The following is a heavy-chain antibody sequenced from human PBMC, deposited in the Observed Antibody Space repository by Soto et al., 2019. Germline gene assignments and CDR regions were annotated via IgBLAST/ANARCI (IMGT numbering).Heavy chain of an antibody. V-gene: IGHV3-23*01. D-gene: IGHD3-16*01. CDR3: AKDLLGAGMDV. J-gene: IGHJ6*02. CDR2: ISGGGATT. CDR1: GFTFSYYA. Sequence: EVQLLESGGGLVQPGGSLRLSCAASGFTFSYYAMSWVRQTPGTGLEWVSGISGGGATTYYAASVKGRFTISRDNSKNTLYLQMNSLRAEDTAVYYCAKDLLGAGMDVWGQGTTVTVSS.